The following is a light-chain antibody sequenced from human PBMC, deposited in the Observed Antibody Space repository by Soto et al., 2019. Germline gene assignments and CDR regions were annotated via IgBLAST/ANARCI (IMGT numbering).Light chain of an antibody. Sequence: QSALTQPPSASGSPGQSVTISCTGTNSDVGGYDFVSWYQQHPGKAPKILIYEVSKRASGVPDRFSGSKSGNTASLTVSGLQPDDEADYYCNSYGGNTNVVFGGGTKLTVL. V-gene: IGLV2-8*01. CDR1: NSDVGGYDF. J-gene: IGLJ2*01. CDR3: NSYGGNTNVV. CDR2: EVS.